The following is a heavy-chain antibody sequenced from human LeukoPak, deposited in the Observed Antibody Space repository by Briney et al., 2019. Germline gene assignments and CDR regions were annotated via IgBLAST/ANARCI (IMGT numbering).Heavy chain of an antibody. Sequence: GGSLRLSCAASGFTFDDYAMHWVRQAPGKGLEWVSGISWNSGSIGYADSVKGRFTISRDNAKNSLYLQMNSLRAEDTAVYYCARNSYGYFDYWGQGTLVTVSS. CDR3: ARNSYGYFDY. D-gene: IGHD5-18*01. CDR2: ISWNSGSI. CDR1: GFTFDDYA. V-gene: IGHV3-9*01. J-gene: IGHJ4*02.